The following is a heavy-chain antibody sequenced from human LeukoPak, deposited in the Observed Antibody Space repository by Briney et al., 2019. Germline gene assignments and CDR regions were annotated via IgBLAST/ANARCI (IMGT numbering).Heavy chain of an antibody. CDR2: ISDSGDYT. D-gene: IGHD2-8*01. CDR1: GFTFSSYA. CDR3: AKDTSIGKCCTNGVCSPFDY. Sequence: GGSLTLSCAGSGFTFSSYAMSWVRQAPGQGLEWVSVISDSGDYTSYADSVRGRFTISRDNSRNTLYLQMISLRPEDTAVYYCAKDTSIGKCCTNGVCSPFDYWGQGTLVTVSS. V-gene: IGHV3-23*01. J-gene: IGHJ4*02.